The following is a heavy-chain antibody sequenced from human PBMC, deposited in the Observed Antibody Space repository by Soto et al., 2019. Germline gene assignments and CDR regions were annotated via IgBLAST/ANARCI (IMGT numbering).Heavy chain of an antibody. CDR3: AREDILGTRSFDY. V-gene: IGHV3-48*02. D-gene: IGHD1-26*01. J-gene: IGHJ4*02. CDR1: GFIFSKYG. CDR2: ISSNSVTI. Sequence: PEGSLRLSCGASGFIFSKYGMNWVRQAPGKGLEWLSYISSNSVTIYYADSVRGRFTIFRDNAKNSLYLQMNSLRDEDTAVYYCAREDILGTRSFDYWGQGALVTVSS.